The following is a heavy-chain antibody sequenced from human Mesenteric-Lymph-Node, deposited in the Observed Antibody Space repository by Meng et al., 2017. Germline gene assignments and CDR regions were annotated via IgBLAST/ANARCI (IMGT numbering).Heavy chain of an antibody. Sequence: HVQLPEAGPGRVKPSGTRSLNCAGSGGSSRSSNWWRWVRQPPGKGLEWIGDIYHSGSTNYNPSLKRRVTISVDKSKNQFSLKLSSVTAADTAVYYCARVAAAGNEWFDPWGQGTLVTVSS. CDR3: ARVAAAGNEWFDP. CDR1: GGSSRSSNW. CDR2: IYHSGST. D-gene: IGHD6-13*01. J-gene: IGHJ5*02. V-gene: IGHV4-4*02.